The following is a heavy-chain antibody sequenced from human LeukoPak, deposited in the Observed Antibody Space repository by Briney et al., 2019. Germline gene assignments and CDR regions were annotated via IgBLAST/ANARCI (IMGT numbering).Heavy chain of an antibody. J-gene: IGHJ6*02. Sequence: GGSLRLSCAASGFTFSSYGMHWVRQAPGKGPEWVAATWYDGSHKYYADSVKGRFTISRDNSKNTLYLQMNSLRAEDTAVYFCARGGHCSTTSCSNYDGMDVWGQGTTLTVSS. CDR1: GFTFSSYG. V-gene: IGHV3-33*01. D-gene: IGHD2-2*01. CDR2: TWYDGSHK. CDR3: ARGGHCSTTSCSNYDGMDV.